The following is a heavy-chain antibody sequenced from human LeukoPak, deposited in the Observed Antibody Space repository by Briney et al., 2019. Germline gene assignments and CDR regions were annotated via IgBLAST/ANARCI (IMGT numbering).Heavy chain of an antibody. CDR1: GGSMTNLY. D-gene: IGHD2/OR15-2a*01. J-gene: IGHJ6*02. CDR2: IYDSGST. V-gene: IGHV4-59*01. CDR3: AKGGSTNFYYGDV. Sequence: EPSETLSLTCSVSGGSMTNLYWTWIRQPPGKGLEWIGDIYDSGSTRYNTSLESRVTISVDTSKNQFSLKLSSVTAADTAVYYCAKGGSTNFYYGDVWGQGTTVTVSS.